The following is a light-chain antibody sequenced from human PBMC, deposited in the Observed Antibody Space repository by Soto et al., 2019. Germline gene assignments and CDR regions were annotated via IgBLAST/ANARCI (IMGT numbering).Light chain of an antibody. Sequence: DIQVTQSPSTLSASVGDRVTLTCRASQSISSWLAWYQQKPGRAPKLLIYVASTLESGVPSRFSGSGSGTEFPLTISRLQPDDFATYYCQQYNTYPWTFGQGTKVEIK. CDR3: QQYNTYPWT. J-gene: IGKJ1*01. CDR2: VAS. CDR1: QSISSW. V-gene: IGKV1-5*01.